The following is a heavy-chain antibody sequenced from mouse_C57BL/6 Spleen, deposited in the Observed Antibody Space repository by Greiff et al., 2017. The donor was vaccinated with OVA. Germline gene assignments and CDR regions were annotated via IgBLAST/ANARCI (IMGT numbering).Heavy chain of an antibody. J-gene: IGHJ4*01. Sequence: EVQRVESGGGLVQPGGSLSLSCAASGFTFTDYYMSWVRQPPGKALEWLGFIRNKANGYTTEYSASVKGRFTISRDNSQSILYLQMNALRAEDSATYYCARSFITTVGGYAMDYWGQGTSVTVSS. CDR2: IRNKANGYTT. D-gene: IGHD1-1*01. CDR1: GFTFTDYY. CDR3: ARSFITTVGGYAMDY. V-gene: IGHV7-3*01.